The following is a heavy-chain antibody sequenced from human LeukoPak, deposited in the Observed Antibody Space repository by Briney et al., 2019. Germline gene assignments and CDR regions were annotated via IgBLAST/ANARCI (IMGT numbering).Heavy chain of an antibody. CDR3: ARSVSRDGYNVFDN. Sequence: QPGRSLRLSCVASGFTFSSYGMHWVRQAPGKGLEWVAVIWYDGSNKYHAVSVNGRFTISRDNSKNTLFLQMNSLRAEDTAVYYCARSVSRDGYNVFDNWGQGTLVTVSS. V-gene: IGHV3-33*01. CDR2: IWYDGSNK. CDR1: GFTFSSYG. D-gene: IGHD5-24*01. J-gene: IGHJ4*02.